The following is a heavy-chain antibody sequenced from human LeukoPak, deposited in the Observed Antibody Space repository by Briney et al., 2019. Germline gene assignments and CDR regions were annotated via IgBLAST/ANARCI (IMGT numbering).Heavy chain of an antibody. CDR2: IYTSGST. V-gene: IGHV4-4*07. D-gene: IGHD6-25*01. CDR3: ARDQREDAFDI. Sequence: SETLSLTCTVSGGSISSYYWSWIRQPAGKGLEWIGRIYTSGSTNYSPSLKSRVTISVVTSKNQFSLKLSSVTAADTAVYYCARDQREDAFDIWGQGTMVTVSS. CDR1: GGSISSYY. J-gene: IGHJ3*02.